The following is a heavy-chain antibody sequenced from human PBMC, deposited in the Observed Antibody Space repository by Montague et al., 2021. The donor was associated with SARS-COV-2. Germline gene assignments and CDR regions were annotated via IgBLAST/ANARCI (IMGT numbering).Heavy chain of an antibody. D-gene: IGHD2-2*02. Sequence: SETLSLTCAVYGGSFSGYYWNWIRQPPGKGLEWIGEINHSGSANYNPSLKRRVTISVDTSKNQFSLKLNSMTAADTAVYYCARLGEGVVPAPILGVGPYYSYFYMDVWGKGATVTVSS. CDR3: ARLGEGVVPAPILGVGPYYSYFYMDV. J-gene: IGHJ6*03. V-gene: IGHV4-34*01. CDR1: GGSFSGYY. CDR2: INHSGSA.